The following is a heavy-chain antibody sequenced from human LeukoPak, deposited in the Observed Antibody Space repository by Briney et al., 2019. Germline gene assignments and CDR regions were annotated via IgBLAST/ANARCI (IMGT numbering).Heavy chain of an antibody. V-gene: IGHV5-51*01. CDR3: ARASRGGYNQNFDH. J-gene: IGHJ4*02. CDR2: IYPGGSET. D-gene: IGHD5-24*01. Sequence: PGESLKISCKGLGYSFSSYWNAWVRQRPGKGLEWMGIIYPGGSETRYDPSFQGQVTISADSSTSTAYLQWSTLRASDTAMYYCARASRGGYNQNFDHWGQGTLVTVSS. CDR1: GYSFSSYW.